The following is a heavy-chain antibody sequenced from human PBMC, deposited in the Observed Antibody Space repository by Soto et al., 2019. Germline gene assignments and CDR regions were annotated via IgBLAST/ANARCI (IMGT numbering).Heavy chain of an antibody. D-gene: IGHD6-13*01. CDR2: INAANGDT. CDR3: VRRHVSATGIDWFDP. CDR1: GYTFTSYG. J-gene: IGHJ5*02. V-gene: IGHV1-3*01. Sequence: ASVKVSCKASGYTFTSYGIHWVRQAPGQRLEWMGWINAANGDTKYSPKFQGRVTITRDTSASTAYMELSSLRSEDTAVYYCVRRHVSATGIDWFDPWGQGTPVTVSS.